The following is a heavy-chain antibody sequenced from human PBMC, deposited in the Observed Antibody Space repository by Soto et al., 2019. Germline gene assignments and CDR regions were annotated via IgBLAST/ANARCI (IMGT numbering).Heavy chain of an antibody. CDR1: GGSISCGDYY. D-gene: IGHD2-2*01. V-gene: IGHV4-30-4*01. J-gene: IGHJ5*02. CDR2: IYYSGST. CDR3: ARGLGYCISTSCYWFDP. Sequence: QVQLQESGPGLVKPSQTLSLTCTVSGGSISCGDYYSSWSRQPPGKGLDWIGYIYYSGSTYYNPYLKSRVTISVDTSKNQFSLKLSSVTAADTAVYYCARGLGYCISTSCYWFDPWGQGTLVTVSS.